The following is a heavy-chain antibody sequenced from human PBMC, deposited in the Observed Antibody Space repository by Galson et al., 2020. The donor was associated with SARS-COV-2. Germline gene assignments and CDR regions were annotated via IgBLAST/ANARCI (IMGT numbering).Heavy chain of an antibody. CDR2: IYTSGRT. V-gene: IGHV4-61*09. Sequence: SQTLSLTCTVSGGSISSDTYRWSWIRQPAGKGLEWIGYIYTSGRTDYNPPLKSRVTISVDTSKNQFSLNLSSVTAADTAVYYCAGGTTLTTDYWGQGTLVTVSS. J-gene: IGHJ4*02. CDR3: AGGTTLTTDY. CDR1: GGSISSDTYR. D-gene: IGHD4-4*01.